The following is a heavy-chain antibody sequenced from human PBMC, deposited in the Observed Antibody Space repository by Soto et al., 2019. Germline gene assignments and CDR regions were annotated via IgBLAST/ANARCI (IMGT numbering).Heavy chain of an antibody. Sequence: QVQLQESGPGLVKPSQTLSLSCTVSGGSISSAAYYWSWIRQHPGKGLEWIGYISHSGSTYYTPSAQRPVIISADTSKNQFSLNLTSVTAADPAVYYCAGEDTSGSNLFDCWGQGALVTVSS. V-gene: IGHV4-31*01. CDR3: AGEDTSGSNLFDC. J-gene: IGHJ4*02. CDR2: ISHSGST. D-gene: IGHD5-12*01. CDR1: GGSISSAAYY.